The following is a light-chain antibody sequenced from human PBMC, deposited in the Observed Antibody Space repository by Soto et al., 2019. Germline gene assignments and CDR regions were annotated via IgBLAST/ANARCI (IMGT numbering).Light chain of an antibody. CDR1: QSINAW. CDR2: RAS. CDR3: QQYNRYFKS. J-gene: IGKJ1*01. Sequence: GDRVTITCRASQSINAWLAWYQQKPGQAPRLLIQRASRVERGVPSRFSGSGSDTEFTLTISSLQPDDFATYYCQQYNRYFKSFGQGTKVDIK. V-gene: IGKV1-5*03.